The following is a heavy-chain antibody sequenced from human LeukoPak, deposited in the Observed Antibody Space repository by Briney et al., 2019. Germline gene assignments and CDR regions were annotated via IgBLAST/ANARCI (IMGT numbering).Heavy chain of an antibody. CDR1: GFTFSSYS. CDR3: ARGLGGWYAGCEY. CDR2: ITTSSSYI. V-gene: IGHV3-21*01. D-gene: IGHD6-19*01. J-gene: IGHJ4*02. Sequence: GGSLRLSCAASGFTFSSYSMNWVRQAPGKGLEWVSSITTSSSYIYYADSVKGRFTVSRYNAKNSLYLQMNSLRAEDTAVYYCARGLGGWYAGCEYWGQGTLVTVSS.